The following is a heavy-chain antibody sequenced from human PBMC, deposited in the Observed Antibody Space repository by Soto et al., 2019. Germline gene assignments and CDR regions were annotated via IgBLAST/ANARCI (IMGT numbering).Heavy chain of an antibody. Sequence: TLSLTXAVSGGSISSGGYSWSWTRQPPGKGLEWIGYIYHSGSTYYNPSLKSRVTISVDRSKNQFSLKLSSVTAADTAVYYCARVLGIAARPRWFDPWGQGTLVTVSS. J-gene: IGHJ5*02. CDR2: IYHSGST. CDR1: GGSISSGGYS. CDR3: ARVLGIAARPRWFDP. V-gene: IGHV4-30-2*01. D-gene: IGHD6-6*01.